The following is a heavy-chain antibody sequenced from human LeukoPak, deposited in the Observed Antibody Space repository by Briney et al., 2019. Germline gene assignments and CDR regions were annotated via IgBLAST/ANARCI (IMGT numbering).Heavy chain of an antibody. D-gene: IGHD5-24*01. Sequence: PGGSLRLSCAASGFTFSSYAMHWVRPAPGKGLEYVSAISSNGGSTYYANSVKGRFTISRDNSKNTLYLQMGSLRAEDMAVYYCARDRKMATNSWAFDIWGQGTMVTVSS. CDR3: ARDRKMATNSWAFDI. V-gene: IGHV3-64*01. CDR1: GFTFSSYA. J-gene: IGHJ3*02. CDR2: ISSNGGST.